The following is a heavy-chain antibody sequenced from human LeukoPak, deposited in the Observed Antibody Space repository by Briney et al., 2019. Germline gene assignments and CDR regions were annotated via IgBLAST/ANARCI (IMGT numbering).Heavy chain of an antibody. CDR2: INPNSGGT. CDR1: GYIFTDYY. D-gene: IGHD3-22*01. J-gene: IGHJ5*02. V-gene: IGHV1-2*06. Sequence: ASVKVSCKASGYIFTDYYMHWVRQAPGQELGWMGRINPNSGGTNYAQKFQGRVTMTRDTSISTVYMELSRLRSDDTAVYYCARDLGVIVGNNWFDPWGQGTLVTVSS. CDR3: ARDLGVIVGNNWFDP.